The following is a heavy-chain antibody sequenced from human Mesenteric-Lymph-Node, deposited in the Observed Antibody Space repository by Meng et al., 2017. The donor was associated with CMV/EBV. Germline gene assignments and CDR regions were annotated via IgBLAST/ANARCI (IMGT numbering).Heavy chain of an antibody. V-gene: IGHV3-23*01. CDR2: IGGSGGST. CDR1: GFTFSSYD. Sequence: GGSLRLSCSVSGFTFSSYDMTWVRQAPGKGLEWVSGIGGSGGSTYYADSVKGRFTISRDNSKNTLYLQMNSLRAEDTAVYYCAKVDRDGYNLYYFDYWGQGTLVTVSS. D-gene: IGHD5-24*01. J-gene: IGHJ4*02. CDR3: AKVDRDGYNLYYFDY.